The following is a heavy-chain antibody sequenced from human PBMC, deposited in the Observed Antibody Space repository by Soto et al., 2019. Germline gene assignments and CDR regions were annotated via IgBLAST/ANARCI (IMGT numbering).Heavy chain of an antibody. J-gene: IGHJ4*02. Sequence: EVQMVQSGGDLVKPGGSLRLSCVTSGFMFSSAWMSCVRQDPGKGLEWVARIKSKGAGGARDYAAPVKGRFTISRDDSKNTVYLQMNSLRAEHTAVYYCVEGWNDFWGQGTLVTVSS. CDR3: VEGWNDF. D-gene: IGHD1-1*01. CDR2: IKSKGAGGAR. CDR1: GFMFSSAW. V-gene: IGHV3-15*01.